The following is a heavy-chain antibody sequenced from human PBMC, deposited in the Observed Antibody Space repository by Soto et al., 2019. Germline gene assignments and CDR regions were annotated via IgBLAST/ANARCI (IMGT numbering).Heavy chain of an antibody. V-gene: IGHV3-30*18. J-gene: IGHJ4*02. D-gene: IGHD1-26*01. CDR3: AKDLYSGSYSSYYFHH. CDR2: ISDDGSNQ. Sequence: GGSLRLSCAASGFTFKSFAMHWVRQAPGKGLEWVAFISDDGSNQYFADSVTGRCTISRDNSENTVSLQIDSLRSGDTAVYYCAKDLYSGSYSSYYFHHWGQGILVTVSS. CDR1: GFTFKSFA.